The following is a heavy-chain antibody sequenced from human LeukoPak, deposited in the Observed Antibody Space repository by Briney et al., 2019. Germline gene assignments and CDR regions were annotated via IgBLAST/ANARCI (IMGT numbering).Heavy chain of an antibody. D-gene: IGHD1-1*01. J-gene: IGHJ4*02. CDR1: GYTFTNYW. V-gene: IGHV5-51*01. Sequence: GESLKISCKGSGYTFTNYWIGWVRQMPGKGLEWMGIIYPGDSDTRYSPSFQGQVTISADKSISTAYLQWSSLRASDAAMYYCARNVGGNFVDYWGQGTLVTVSS. CDR2: IYPGDSDT. CDR3: ARNVGGNFVDY.